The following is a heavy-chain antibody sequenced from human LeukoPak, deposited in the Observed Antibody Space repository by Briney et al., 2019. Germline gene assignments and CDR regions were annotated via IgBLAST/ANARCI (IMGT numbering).Heavy chain of an antibody. CDR1: GYTFTSYG. J-gene: IGHJ5*02. V-gene: IGHV1-18*01. CDR2: ISAYNGNT. Sequence: ASVKVSCKASGYTFTSYGISWVRQAPGQGLEWMGWISAYNGNTNYAQKLQGRVTMTTDTPTSTAYMELRSLRSDDTAVYYCARGGGYCSSTSCPPPWFDPWGQGTLVTVSS. CDR3: ARGGGYCSSTSCPPPWFDP. D-gene: IGHD2-2*01.